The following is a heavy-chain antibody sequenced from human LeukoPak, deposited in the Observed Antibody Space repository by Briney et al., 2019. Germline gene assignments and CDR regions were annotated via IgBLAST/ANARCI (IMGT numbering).Heavy chain of an antibody. Sequence: GGSLRLSCAASGFTFDDYAMHWVRQAPGKGLEWVSAINWNSGNIGYADSVKGRFTISRDNAKNSLYLQMNSLRAEDTAFYYCARGAIPSGWYIGYFLHWGQGTLVTVSS. V-gene: IGHV3-9*01. CDR3: ARGAIPSGWYIGYFLH. D-gene: IGHD6-19*01. CDR1: GFTFDDYA. J-gene: IGHJ1*01. CDR2: INWNSGNI.